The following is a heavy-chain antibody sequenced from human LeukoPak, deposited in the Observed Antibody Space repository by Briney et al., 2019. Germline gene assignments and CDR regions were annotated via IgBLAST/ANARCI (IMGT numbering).Heavy chain of an antibody. CDR2: IYPGDSAT. CDR3: ARRVATIDFFDY. D-gene: IGHD5-24*01. J-gene: IGHJ4*02. V-gene: IGHV5-51*01. Sequence: GESLKISCKASGYSFSSYWIAWVRQMPGKGPEWMGLIYPGDSATRYSPSFQGQVTISADKSTSTAYLQWGSLKASDTAMYYCARRVATIDFFDYWGQGTLVTVSS. CDR1: GYSFSSYW.